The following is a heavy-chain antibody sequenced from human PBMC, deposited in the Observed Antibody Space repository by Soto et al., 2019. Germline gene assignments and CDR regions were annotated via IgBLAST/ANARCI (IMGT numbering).Heavy chain of an antibody. J-gene: IGHJ5*02. Sequence: QVQLQESGPGLVKPSETLSLTCTVSGGYVSSYYWSWIRQPPGKGLEWIGYSGSTNYNPSLKSRVTRSVDTSKSQFSLNLSSVTAADTDVYYCARLRAGWLDPWGQGTLVTVAS. V-gene: IGHV4-59*02. CDR3: ARLRAGWLDP. CDR2: SGST. CDR1: GGYVSSYY.